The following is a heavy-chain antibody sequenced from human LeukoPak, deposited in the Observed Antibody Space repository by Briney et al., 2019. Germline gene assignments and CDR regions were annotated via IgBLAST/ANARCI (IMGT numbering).Heavy chain of an antibody. CDR2: TSYSDST. CDR1: GDSFTSGY. J-gene: IGHJ4*02. Sequence: SETLSLTCTVSGDSFTSGYWSWIRQPPGKGLEWIGYTSYSDSTRYNPSLKSRVTMSIDTSMSQFSLMVTSVTAADTAVYYCAKGSSRFDCWGQGTLVTVSS. V-gene: IGHV4-59*01. CDR3: AKGSSRFDC. D-gene: IGHD6-13*01.